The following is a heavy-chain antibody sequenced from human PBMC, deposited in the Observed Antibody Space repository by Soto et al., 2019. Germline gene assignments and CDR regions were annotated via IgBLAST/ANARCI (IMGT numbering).Heavy chain of an antibody. J-gene: IGHJ6*02. CDR3: ARDADDYYDSSGYYGDYYYYGMDG. V-gene: IGHV1-3*01. D-gene: IGHD3-22*01. CDR2: INAGNGNT. Sequence: ASVKVSCKASGYTFTSYSMHWVRQAPGQRLEWMGWINAGNGNTKYSQKFQGRVTITRDTSASTAYMELSSLRSEDTAVYYCARDADDYYDSSGYYGDYYYYGMDGWGQGTTVTVSS. CDR1: GYTFTSYS.